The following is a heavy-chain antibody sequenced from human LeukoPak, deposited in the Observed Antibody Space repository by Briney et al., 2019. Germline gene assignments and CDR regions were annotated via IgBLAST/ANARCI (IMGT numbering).Heavy chain of an antibody. J-gene: IGHJ4*02. CDR2: INHSGRT. CDR3: ARSPRYSGYDYGSDY. Sequence: PSETLSLTCAVYGGSFSAYYWSWIRQPPGKGLEWIGEINHSGRTNYNASLKSRVTISVDTSKNQFSLKMSYVTAADTAVYYCARSPRYSGYDYGSDYWGRGILVTVSP. V-gene: IGHV4-34*01. D-gene: IGHD5-12*01. CDR1: GGSFSAYY.